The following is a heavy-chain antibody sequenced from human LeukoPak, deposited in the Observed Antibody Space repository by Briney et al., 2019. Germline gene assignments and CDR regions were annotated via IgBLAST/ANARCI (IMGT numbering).Heavy chain of an antibody. CDR1: GGSISSYY. J-gene: IGHJ4*02. D-gene: IGHD6-13*01. Sequence: SETLSLTCTVSGGSISSYYWSWIRQPPGKGLEWIGYIYYSGSTNYNPSLKSRVTISVDTSKNQFSLKLSSVTAADTAVYYCARDLTSTGPGSWYSRPLYYFDYWGQGTLVTVSS. CDR2: IYYSGST. V-gene: IGHV4-59*01. CDR3: ARDLTSTGPGSWYSRPLYYFDY.